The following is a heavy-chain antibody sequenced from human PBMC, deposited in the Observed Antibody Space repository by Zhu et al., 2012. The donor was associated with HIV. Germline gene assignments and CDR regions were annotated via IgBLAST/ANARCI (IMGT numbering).Heavy chain of an antibody. Sequence: EVQLVESGGGLVQPGGSLRLSCAASEFTFSSYWMHWVRQAPGKGLVWISRISGDGSFTNYADSVKGRFTISRDNARNTLYLQMNSLTADDTAIYYCRGSHYFDYWGQGTLVTVS. D-gene: IGHD1-26*01. CDR3: RGSHYFDY. CDR1: EFTFSSYW. CDR2: ISGDGSFT. J-gene: IGHJ4*02. V-gene: IGHV3-74*01.